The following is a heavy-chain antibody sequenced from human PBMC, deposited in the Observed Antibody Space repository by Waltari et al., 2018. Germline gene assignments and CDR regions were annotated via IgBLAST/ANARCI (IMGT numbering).Heavy chain of an antibody. V-gene: IGHV4-59*08. CDR3: ARQFYGGVDV. CDR2: IFHSGST. CDR1: GGSISTFY. Sequence: QVQLQESGPGLVKPSETLSLTCTVSGGSISTFYWSWIRQSPGKGLEWIGYIFHSGSTNYNPSLKSRLTISVDTSKNQCSLRLSSVTAADTAVYFCARQFYGGVDVWGQGTTVTVSS. D-gene: IGHD4-17*01. J-gene: IGHJ6*02.